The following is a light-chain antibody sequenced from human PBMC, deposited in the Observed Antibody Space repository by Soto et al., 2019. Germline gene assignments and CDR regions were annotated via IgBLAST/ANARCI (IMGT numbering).Light chain of an antibody. CDR1: SSNIGSYY. V-gene: IGLV1-51*01. J-gene: IGLJ1*01. Sequence: QSVLTQLPSVSAAPGQKVTISCSGSSSNIGSYYVSWYQHLPGTAPKVLIYDNNKRPSGIPDRFSGSRSGTSATLGITGLQTGDEADYYCGTWDSSLNAYVFGTGTKVTVL. CDR2: DNN. CDR3: GTWDSSLNAYV.